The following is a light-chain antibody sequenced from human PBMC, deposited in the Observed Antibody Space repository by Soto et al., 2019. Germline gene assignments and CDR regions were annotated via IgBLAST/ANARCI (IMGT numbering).Light chain of an antibody. CDR1: NIDSRT. V-gene: IGLV3-21*02. J-gene: IGLJ1*01. CDR2: DNS. CDR3: QVWDNVDDHIYV. Sequence: SYELTQPPSVSVAPGQTATISCGENNIDSRTVHWYQQKPGQAPLLVVYDNSFRPSGIPNRSSGSNSGNTGTLTISRVEAGDEADYYCQVWDNVDDHIYVFGTGTKVTVL.